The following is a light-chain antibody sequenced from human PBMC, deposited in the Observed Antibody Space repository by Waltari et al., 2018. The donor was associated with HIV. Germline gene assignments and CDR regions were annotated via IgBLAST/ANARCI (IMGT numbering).Light chain of an antibody. CDR1: QSVLSSSDNNNY. CDR2: GAA. V-gene: IGKV4-1*01. J-gene: IGKJ4*01. Sequence: DIVMTQSPDSLAVSLGERATINCKSSQSVLSSSDNNNYLVWYQQKTGQPPTLLMSGAATRRSGVPDRFSGSGSGTDFTLTISSLQAEDVSVYYCQQCYATPLTFGGGTKVEIK. CDR3: QQCYATPLT.